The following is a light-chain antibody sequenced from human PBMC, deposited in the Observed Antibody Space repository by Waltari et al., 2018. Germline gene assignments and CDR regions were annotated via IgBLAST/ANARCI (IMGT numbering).Light chain of an antibody. CDR1: SDINVGDFN. CDR3: MFWPSNVWV. V-gene: IGLV5-37*01. CDR2: YKSDSEK. Sequence: QPVLTQPPSSSASPGESARLTCTLPSDINVGDFNIYWYQQKPGSPPRFLLYYKSDSEKAQGSGAPSRFSGSKDASASAGILLMSGLQSEDGADYYCMFWPSNVWVFGGGTKLTVL. J-gene: IGLJ3*02.